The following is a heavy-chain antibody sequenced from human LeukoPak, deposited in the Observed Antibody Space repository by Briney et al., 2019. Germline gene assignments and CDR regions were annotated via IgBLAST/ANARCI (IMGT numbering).Heavy chain of an antibody. J-gene: IGHJ5*02. V-gene: IGHV4-59*01. CDR3: ARGLRPSLDQGWFDP. D-gene: IGHD6-19*01. CDR2: IYYSGST. Sequence: SETLSLTCTVSGGSISNYYWSWIRQPPGKGLEWIGYIYYSGSTNYNPSLKSRVTISVDTSKNQFSLKLSSVTAADTAVYYCARGLRPSLDQGWFDPWGQGTLVTVSS. CDR1: GGSISNYY.